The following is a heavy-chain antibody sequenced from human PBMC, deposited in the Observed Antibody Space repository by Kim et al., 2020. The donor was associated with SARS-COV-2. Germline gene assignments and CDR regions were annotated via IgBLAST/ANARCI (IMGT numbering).Heavy chain of an antibody. J-gene: IGHJ6*02. CDR3: ARDPGPGSYYPYYYYYYGMDV. Sequence: SETLSLTCTVSGGSISSGGYYWSWIRQHPGKGLEWIGYIYYSGSTYYNPSLKSRVTISVDTSKNQFSLKLSSVTAADTAVYYCARDPGPGSYYPYYYYYYGMDVWGQGTTVTVSS. D-gene: IGHD3-10*01. V-gene: IGHV4-31*03. CDR1: GGSISSGGYY. CDR2: IYYSGST.